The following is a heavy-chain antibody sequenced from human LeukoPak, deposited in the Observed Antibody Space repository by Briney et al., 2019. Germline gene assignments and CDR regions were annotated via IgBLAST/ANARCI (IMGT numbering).Heavy chain of an antibody. CDR1: GGTFSSYA. D-gene: IGHD3-10*01. V-gene: IGHV1-69*13. J-gene: IGHJ3*02. CDR2: IIPIFGTA. Sequence: SVKVSCKASGGTFSSYAIIWVRQAPGQGLEWMGGIIPIFGTANYAQSFQGRVTITADESTSTAYMELSGLRSEDTAVYYCARSYGSGSYDDAFDIWGQGTMVTVSS. CDR3: ARSYGSGSYDDAFDI.